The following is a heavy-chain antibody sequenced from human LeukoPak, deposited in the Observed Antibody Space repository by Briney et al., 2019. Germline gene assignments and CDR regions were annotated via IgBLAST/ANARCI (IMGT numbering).Heavy chain of an antibody. CDR1: GDSLSSYY. CDR2: IYTRGST. V-gene: IGHV4-4*09. CDR3: ARVWFRESAPDYCYYMDT. Sequence: SETLSLTCTVSGDSLSSYYWSWIRQPPGEGLGWIGYIYTRGSTSYNTCLKSRVTISVDPSKDHSPLKLSSVTAADTAVYYCARVWFRESAPDYCYYMDTWGKGTTVTVSS. D-gene: IGHD3-10*01. J-gene: IGHJ6*03.